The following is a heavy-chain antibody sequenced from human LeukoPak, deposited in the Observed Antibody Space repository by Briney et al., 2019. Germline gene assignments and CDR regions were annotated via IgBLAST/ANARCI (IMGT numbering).Heavy chain of an antibody. V-gene: IGHV5-51*01. J-gene: IGHJ6*02. CDR1: GGSISSYY. CDR2: IYPGDSDT. D-gene: IGHD3-3*01. Sequence: ETLSLTCTVSGGSISSYYWSWIRQPPGKGLEWMGIIYPGDSDTRYSPAFQGQVTISADKSISTAYLQWSSLKASDTAMYYCARSKGVVIGYYYGMDVWGQGTTVTVSS. CDR3: ARSKGVVIGYYYGMDV.